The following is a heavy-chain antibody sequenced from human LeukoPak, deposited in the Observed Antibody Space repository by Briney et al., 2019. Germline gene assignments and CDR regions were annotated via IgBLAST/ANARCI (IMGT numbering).Heavy chain of an antibody. D-gene: IGHD1-14*01. CDR1: GFTFSSYW. Sequence: GGSLRLSCAASGFTFSSYWMHWVRQAPGEGLVWVSRIKSDGSVTWYADSVKGRFTISRDNAKNMLYLQMNSLRGEDTAVYFCARDHDAVGTTIDHWGQGTLVTVSS. CDR2: IKSDGSVT. V-gene: IGHV3-74*01. CDR3: ARDHDAVGTTIDH. J-gene: IGHJ4*02.